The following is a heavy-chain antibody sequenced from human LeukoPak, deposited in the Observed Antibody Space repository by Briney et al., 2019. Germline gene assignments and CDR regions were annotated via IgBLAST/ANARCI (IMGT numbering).Heavy chain of an antibody. CDR3: ASKNYYDSSGYYDY. V-gene: IGHV3-21*01. CDR1: GFTLNTYS. D-gene: IGHD3-22*01. Sequence: GGSLRLSCEASGFTLNTYSMNWARQAPGKGLEWVSSIDSSGGYMFYADSVKGRFTISRDNAKNSLYLQMNSLRAEDTAVYYCASKNYYDSSGYYDYWGQGTLVTVSS. J-gene: IGHJ4*02. CDR2: IDSSGGYM.